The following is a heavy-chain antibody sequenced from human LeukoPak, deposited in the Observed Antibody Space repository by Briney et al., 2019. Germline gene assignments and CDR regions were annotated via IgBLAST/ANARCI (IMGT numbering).Heavy chain of an antibody. J-gene: IGHJ3*02. V-gene: IGHV3-11*01. Sequence: GGSLRLSGAASGFTFSDYYMSWIRQAPGKGLEWVSYISSSGSTIYYADSVKGRFTISRDNAKNSLYLQMNSLRAEDTAVYYCATGGSGYTVDAFDIWGQGTMVTVSS. D-gene: IGHD3-3*01. CDR1: GFTFSDYY. CDR2: ISSSGSTI. CDR3: ATGGSGYTVDAFDI.